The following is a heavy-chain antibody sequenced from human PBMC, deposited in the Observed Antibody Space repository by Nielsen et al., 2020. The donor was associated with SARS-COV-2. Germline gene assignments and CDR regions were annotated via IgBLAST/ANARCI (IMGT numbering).Heavy chain of an antibody. CDR1: GYRFINNW. CDR3: ARRSIGDTNWLDP. CDR2: IYPGDSGT. V-gene: IGHV5-51*01. Sequence: GESLKISCKGSGYRFINNWIGWVRQMPGKGLEWMGIIYPGDSGTRYSPSFQGQVTMSVDTSTDTAYLEWRSLKASDTAMYYCARRSIGDTNWLDPWGQGTLVTVSS. J-gene: IGHJ5*02. D-gene: IGHD3-16*01.